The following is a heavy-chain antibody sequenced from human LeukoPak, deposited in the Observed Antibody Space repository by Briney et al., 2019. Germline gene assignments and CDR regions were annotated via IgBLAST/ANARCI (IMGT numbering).Heavy chain of an antibody. Sequence: SETLSLTCTVSGGSVSGSYWSWIRQPPGKGLEWIAYMYNSGSTNYNPSLKSRVTTSIDTSKNQFSLKLSSLTAADTAIYYCARGIGSYGDYGYWGQGILVTVSS. J-gene: IGHJ4*02. CDR2: MYNSGST. CDR3: ARGIGSYGDYGY. D-gene: IGHD4-17*01. CDR1: GGSVSGSY. V-gene: IGHV4-59*02.